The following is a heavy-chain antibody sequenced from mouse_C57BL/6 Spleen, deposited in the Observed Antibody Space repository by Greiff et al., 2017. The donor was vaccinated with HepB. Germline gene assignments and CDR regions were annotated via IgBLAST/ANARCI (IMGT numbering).Heavy chain of an antibody. Sequence: VQLQESGPELVKPGASVKLSCKASGYTFTSYDINWVKQRPGQGLEWIGWIYPIDGSTKYNEKFKGKATLTVDTSSSTAYMELHSLTSEDSAVYFCARHITTVVANWYFDVWGTGTTVTVSS. CDR1: GYTFTSYD. CDR2: IYPIDGST. J-gene: IGHJ1*03. CDR3: ARHITTVVANWYFDV. V-gene: IGHV1-85*01. D-gene: IGHD1-1*01.